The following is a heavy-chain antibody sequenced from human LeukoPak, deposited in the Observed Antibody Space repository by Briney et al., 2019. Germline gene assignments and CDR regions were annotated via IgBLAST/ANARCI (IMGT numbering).Heavy chain of an antibody. CDR3: ARVYGAGYDFREAFDI. Sequence: SETLSLTCTLSGDSISTYYWSCLRHPPRKGLEWVGYIYYTGSTNYNPSLKSRVTISVDTSKNQFSLKLSSVTAADTAVYYCARVYGAGYDFREAFDIWGQGTMVTVSS. V-gene: IGHV4-59*01. D-gene: IGHD5-12*01. J-gene: IGHJ3*02. CDR2: IYYTGST. CDR1: GDSISTYY.